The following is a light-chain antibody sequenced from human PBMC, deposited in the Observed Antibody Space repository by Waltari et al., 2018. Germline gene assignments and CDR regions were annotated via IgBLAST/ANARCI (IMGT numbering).Light chain of an antibody. CDR3: MQGIHWPRS. Sequence: DVVMTQSPLSLPVTLGQPASISCRSSQSLVHSDGNTYLSWFQKRPGQSPRRLIYKVSNRDSGVPDRFSCSGSGTDFTLKISRVEAEDIAIYYCMQGIHWPRSFGQGTKVEIE. CDR2: KVS. J-gene: IGKJ1*01. CDR1: QSLVHSDGNTY. V-gene: IGKV2-30*02.